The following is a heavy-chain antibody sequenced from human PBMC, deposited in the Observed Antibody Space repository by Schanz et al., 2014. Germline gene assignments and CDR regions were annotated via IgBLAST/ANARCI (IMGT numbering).Heavy chain of an antibody. V-gene: IGHV1-24*01. Sequence: QVQLVQSGAEVKQPGASVKVSCKVSGYSLNELSMHWVRQAPGRGLEWMGGFHHEDGDTVYAQKFRGRVTMTRDTSTSTVYMELSSLRSEDTAVYFCARGPSTGAFDIWGQGTMVTVSS. J-gene: IGHJ3*02. CDR2: FHHEDGDT. CDR3: ARGPSTGAFDI. CDR1: GYSLNELS.